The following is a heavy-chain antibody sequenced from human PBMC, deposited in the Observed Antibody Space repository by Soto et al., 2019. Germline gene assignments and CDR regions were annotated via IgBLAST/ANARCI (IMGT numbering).Heavy chain of an antibody. Sequence: PGGSLRLSCAASGFIFSNSWMTWLRQAPGKGLEWVAHLSPDANTKYYVNSVKDRFTISRDNVKNSLYLYMNALRADDTAVYYSVRQSREAPSEYWGQGTLVTAPQ. V-gene: IGHV3-7*03. CDR1: GFIFSNSW. CDR3: VRQSREAPSEY. CDR2: LSPDANTK. J-gene: IGHJ4*02.